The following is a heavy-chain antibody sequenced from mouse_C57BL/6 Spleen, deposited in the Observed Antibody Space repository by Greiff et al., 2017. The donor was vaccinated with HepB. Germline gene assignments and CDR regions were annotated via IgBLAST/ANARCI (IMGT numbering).Heavy chain of an antibody. Sequence: VQLQQPGAELVKPGASVKMSCKASGYTFTSYWITWVKQRPGQGLEWIGDIYPGSGSTNYNEKFKSKATLTVDTSSSTAYMQLSSLTSEDSAVYDCARTYRDLYYAMDYWGQGTSVTVSS. CDR3: ARTYRDLYYAMDY. D-gene: IGHD2-12*01. CDR2: IYPGSGST. V-gene: IGHV1-55*01. CDR1: GYTFTSYW. J-gene: IGHJ4*01.